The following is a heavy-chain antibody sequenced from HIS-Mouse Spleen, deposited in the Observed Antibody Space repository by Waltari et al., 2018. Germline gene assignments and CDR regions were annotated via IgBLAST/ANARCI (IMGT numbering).Heavy chain of an antibody. V-gene: IGHV4-59*01. J-gene: IGHJ5*02. D-gene: IGHD1-26*01. CDR2: IYYSGST. Sequence: QVQLQESGPGLVKPSETLSLTCTVSGGSISSYYWSWIRQPPGKGLEWIGYIYYSGSTNYNPSLKSRVTISVDTSKNQFSLKLSSVTAADTAVYYCARTPYSGSYYWFDPWGQGTLVTVSS. CDR1: GGSISSYY. CDR3: ARTPYSGSYYWFDP.